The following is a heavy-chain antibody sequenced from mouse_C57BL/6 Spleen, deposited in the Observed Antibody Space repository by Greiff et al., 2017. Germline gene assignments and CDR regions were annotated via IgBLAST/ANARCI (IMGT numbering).Heavy chain of an antibody. J-gene: IGHJ3*01. CDR3: NYYGYYTAY. CDR2: IYPGNSDT. D-gene: IGHD2-3*01. CDR1: GYTFTSYW. V-gene: IGHV1-5*01. Sequence: VQLQQSGTVLARPGASVKMSCKTSGYTFTSYWMHWVKQRPGQGLEWIGAIYPGNSDTSYNQKFKGKAKLTAVTSASTAYMELSSLTNEDSAVSYCNYYGYYTAYWGQGTLVTVSA.